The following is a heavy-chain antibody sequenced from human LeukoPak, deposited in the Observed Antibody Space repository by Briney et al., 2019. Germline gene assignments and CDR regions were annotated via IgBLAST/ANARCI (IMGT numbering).Heavy chain of an antibody. CDR1: GFTFGDYA. V-gene: IGHV3-49*04. D-gene: IGHD3-22*01. Sequence: GSLRLSCTASGFTFGDYAMSWVRQAPGKGLEWVGFIRNQAHGGTADYAASVKGRFRISRDDSNSIAYLHMDSLQAEDTALYYCFTPTYYYDASGHSLYSGMDVWGQGTTVTVSS. CDR3: FTPTYYYDASGHSLYSGMDV. CDR2: IRNQAHGGTA. J-gene: IGHJ6*02.